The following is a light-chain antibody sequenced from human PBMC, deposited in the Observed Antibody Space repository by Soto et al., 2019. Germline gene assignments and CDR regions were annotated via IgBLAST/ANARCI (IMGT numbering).Light chain of an antibody. V-gene: IGKV1-39*01. J-gene: IGKJ4*01. CDR2: GAS. Sequence: DIKLTQSPSSLSAYVGDRVTITCRASQSIATFLNWYQHKPGKAPKLLISGASNLQSGVPSRFSGSGSGTDFTLIINSLHPEDFATYYCQQSYSALALTFGGGTKLEIK. CDR3: QQSYSALALT. CDR1: QSIATF.